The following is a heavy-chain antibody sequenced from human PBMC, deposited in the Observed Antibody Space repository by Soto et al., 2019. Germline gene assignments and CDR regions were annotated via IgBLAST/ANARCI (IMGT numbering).Heavy chain of an antibody. V-gene: IGHV3-23*01. J-gene: IGHJ4*02. CDR1: GFSFIHSA. D-gene: IGHD1-1*01. CDR3: ATQDFRGPTGTT. CDR2: INAAGETT. Sequence: PGGSLRLSCGAFGFSFIHSAMGWVRQAPGKGLDWVSLINAAGETTYYANSVKGRFTISRDNSKNTLYLHMNSLRAEDTAVYYCATQDFRGPTGTTWGQGTQVTVSS.